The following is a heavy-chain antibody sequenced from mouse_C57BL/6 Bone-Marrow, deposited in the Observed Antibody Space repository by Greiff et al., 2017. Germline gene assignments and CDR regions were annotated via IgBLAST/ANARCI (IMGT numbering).Heavy chain of an antibody. Sequence: EVQGVESGGGLVKPGGSLKLSCAASGFTFSSYAMSWVRQTLEKRLEWVATISDGGSYTYYPDNVKGRFTISRDNAKNHLYLQMSHLKAEDTAMYYCARGDSFDYWGQGTTLTVSA. CDR2: ISDGGSYT. J-gene: IGHJ2*01. V-gene: IGHV5-4*01. CDR3: ARGDSFDY. CDR1: GFTFSSYA. D-gene: IGHD2-12*01.